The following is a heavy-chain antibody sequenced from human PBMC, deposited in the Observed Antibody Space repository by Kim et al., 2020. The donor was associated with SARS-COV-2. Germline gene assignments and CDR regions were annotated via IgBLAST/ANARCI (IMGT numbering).Heavy chain of an antibody. CDR1: GGTFSSYA. V-gene: IGHV1-69*04. Sequence: SVKVSCKASGGTFSSYAISWVRQAPGQGLEWMGRIIPILGIANYAQKFQGRVTITADKSTSTAYMELSSLRSEDTAVYYCARDVIVGATEPTNFDYWGQ. J-gene: IGHJ4*02. CDR2: IIPILGIA. CDR3: ARDVIVGATEPTNFDY. D-gene: IGHD1-26*01.